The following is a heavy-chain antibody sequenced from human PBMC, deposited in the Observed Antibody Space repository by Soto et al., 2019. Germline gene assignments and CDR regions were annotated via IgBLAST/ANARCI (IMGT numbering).Heavy chain of an antibody. CDR1: GGTFSRYT. CDR2: VVPKLGSI. J-gene: IGHJ4*02. D-gene: IGHD1-20*01. CDR3: TRGARESNWNDGNFEY. Sequence: QVQLVQSGAEVKKPGSSVKVSCKAPGGTFSRYTINWVRQAPGQGLEWMGRVVPKLGSINFIRKFQGRLTQTEDKSTRTALLQASSRRPEDTAVYYRTRGARESNWNDGNFEYWGQGTQVTVSS. V-gene: IGHV1-69*08.